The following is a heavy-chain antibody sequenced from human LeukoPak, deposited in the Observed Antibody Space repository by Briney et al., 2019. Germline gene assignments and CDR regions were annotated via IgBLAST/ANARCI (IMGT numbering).Heavy chain of an antibody. CDR2: ISSSSSTI. CDR3: ARYWDLDYGDYEYFQH. J-gene: IGHJ1*01. CDR1: GLTFSSYS. D-gene: IGHD4-17*01. V-gene: IGHV3-48*01. Sequence: GGSLRLSCAASGLTFSSYSMNWVRQAPGKGLEWVSYISSSSSTIYYADSVKGRFTISRDNAKNSLYLQMNSLRAEDTAVYYCARYWDLDYGDYEYFQHWGQGTLVTVSS.